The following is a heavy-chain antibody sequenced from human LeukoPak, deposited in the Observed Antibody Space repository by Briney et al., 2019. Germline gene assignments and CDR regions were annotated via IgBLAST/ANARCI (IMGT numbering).Heavy chain of an antibody. J-gene: IGHJ6*03. CDR2: IIDSGDIT. Sequence: PGGSLRLSCEASGFTFSSYAMRWVRQAPGKGLEWVTGIIDSGDITYYANSVKGRFTISRDNSKNTLYLQMNSLRAEDTAVYYCAKLGGQEVYNYYVGVWGKGATVAVSS. D-gene: IGHD3-16*01. CDR3: AKLGGQEVYNYYVGV. V-gene: IGHV3-23*01. CDR1: GFTFSSYA.